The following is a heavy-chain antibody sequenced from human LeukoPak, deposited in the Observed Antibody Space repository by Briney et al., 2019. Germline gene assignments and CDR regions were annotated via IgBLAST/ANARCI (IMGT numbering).Heavy chain of an antibody. Sequence: GGSLRLSCSASGFTFSSYAMHWVRQAPGKGLEYVSGISSNGGSTYYADSVKGRFTISRDNSKNTLYLQMSSLRADDTAVYYCVKEYNWNIFHYWGQGTLVTVSS. CDR3: VKEYNWNIFHY. J-gene: IGHJ4*02. D-gene: IGHD1/OR15-1a*01. V-gene: IGHV3-64D*09. CDR2: ISSNGGST. CDR1: GFTFSSYA.